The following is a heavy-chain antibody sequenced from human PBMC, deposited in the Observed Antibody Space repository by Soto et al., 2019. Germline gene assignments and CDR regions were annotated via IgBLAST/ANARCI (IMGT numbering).Heavy chain of an antibody. Sequence: ASVKVSCKASGYTSTSYDINWVRQATGQGLEWMGWMNPNSGNTGYAQKFQGRVTMTRNTSISTAYMELSSLRSEDTAVYYCATASRYASYYYGTDGWGQGTTFTASS. D-gene: IGHD1-1*01. CDR1: GYTSTSYD. J-gene: IGHJ6*02. V-gene: IGHV1-8*01. CDR3: ATASRYASYYYGTDG. CDR2: MNPNSGNT.